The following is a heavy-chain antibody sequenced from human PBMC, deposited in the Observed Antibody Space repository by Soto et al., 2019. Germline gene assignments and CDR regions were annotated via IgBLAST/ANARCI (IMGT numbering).Heavy chain of an antibody. CDR2: IDPSDSYT. CDR3: ARLNFWQQPTEYYGMDV. CDR1: GYSFTSYW. J-gene: IGHJ6*02. D-gene: IGHD6-13*01. Sequence: EVQLVQSGAEVKKPGESLRISCKGSGYSFTSYWISWVRQMPGKGLEWMGRIDPSDSYTNYSPSFQGHVTISADKSISTAYLQWSSLKASDTAMYYCARLNFWQQPTEYYGMDVWGQGTTVTVSS. V-gene: IGHV5-10-1*03.